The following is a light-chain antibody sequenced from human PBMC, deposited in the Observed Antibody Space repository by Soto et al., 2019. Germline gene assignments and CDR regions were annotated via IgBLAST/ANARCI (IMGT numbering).Light chain of an antibody. Sequence: QSVLTQPASVSGSPGQSITISCTGTSSDVGGYNYVSWYQQHPGKAPKLLIYDVSNRPSGVSNRFSGSKSGNTASLTISGLHAEDEADYYCSSYTSSSTLVFVTGTKLTVL. CDR1: SSDVGGYNY. V-gene: IGLV2-14*01. CDR3: SSYTSSSTLV. CDR2: DVS. J-gene: IGLJ1*01.